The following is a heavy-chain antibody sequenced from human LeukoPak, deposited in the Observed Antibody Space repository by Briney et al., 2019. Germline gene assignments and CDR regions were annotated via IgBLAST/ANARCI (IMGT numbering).Heavy chain of an antibody. CDR1: GFTFRSYA. V-gene: IGHV3-23*01. CDR3: ARDYTYASDI. J-gene: IGHJ3*02. Sequence: AGGSLRLSCAASGFTFRSYAMNWVRQAPGKGLEWVSAISGSGSATYYADSVKGRFTISRDNAKNSLYLQMNSLRDEDTAVYYCARDYTYASDIWGQGTMVTVSS. CDR2: ISGSGSAT. D-gene: IGHD3-16*01.